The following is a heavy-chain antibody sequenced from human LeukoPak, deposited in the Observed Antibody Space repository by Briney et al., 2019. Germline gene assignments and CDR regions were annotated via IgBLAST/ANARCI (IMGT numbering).Heavy chain of an antibody. CDR3: AKANSGWFHGYWFDP. J-gene: IGHJ5*02. CDR2: INHEGTT. D-gene: IGHD6-19*01. Sequence: PSETLSLTCAVYGGSFSGYYWNWIRQPPGKGLEWIGDINHEGTTNYNPSLQSRVTISVDTSKNQFSLNLSSVTAADTAVYYCAKANSGWFHGYWFDPWGQGTPVTVFS. V-gene: IGHV4-34*01. CDR1: GGSFSGYY.